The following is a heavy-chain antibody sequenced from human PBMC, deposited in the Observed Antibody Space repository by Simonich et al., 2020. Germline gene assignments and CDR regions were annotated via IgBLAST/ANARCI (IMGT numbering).Heavy chain of an antibody. CDR2: ISYDGSNK. CDR1: GFTFSSYA. J-gene: IGHJ4*02. CDR3: ARDHLDSGSYYFDY. Sequence: VQLVESGGGLVKPGGSLRLSCAASGFTFSSYAMHWVRQAPGKGRGWVAVISYDGSNKYYADSVKGRFTISRDNSKNTLYLQMNSLRAKDTAVYYCARDHLDSGSYYFDYWGQGTLVTVSS. D-gene: IGHD1-26*01. V-gene: IGHV3-30*07.